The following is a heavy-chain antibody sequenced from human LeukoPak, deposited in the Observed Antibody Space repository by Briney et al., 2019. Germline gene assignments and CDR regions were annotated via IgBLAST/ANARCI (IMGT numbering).Heavy chain of an antibody. CDR3: ARDRYCSSTSCLGHFQH. J-gene: IGHJ1*01. D-gene: IGHD2-2*01. CDR1: GGTFSSYA. CDR2: IIPIFGTA. Sequence: GSPVKVSCKASGGTFSSYAISWVRQAPGQGLEWMGGIIPIFGTANYAQKFQGRVTITTDESTSTAYMELSSLRSEDTAVYNCARDRYCSSTSCLGHFQHWGQGTLVTVSS. V-gene: IGHV1-69*05.